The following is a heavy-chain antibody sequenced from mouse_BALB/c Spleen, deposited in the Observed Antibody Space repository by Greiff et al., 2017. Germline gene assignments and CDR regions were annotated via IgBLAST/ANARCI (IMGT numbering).Heavy chain of an antibody. Sequence: EVMLVESGGGLVQPGGSRKLSCAASGFTFSSFGMHWVRQAPEKGLEWVAYISSGSSTIYYADTVKGRFTISRDNPKNTLFLQMTSLRSEDTAMYYCARSDRSAWFAYWGQGTLVTVSA. CDR3: ARSDRSAWFAY. CDR2: ISSGSSTI. D-gene: IGHD2-14*01. CDR1: GFTFSSFG. J-gene: IGHJ3*01. V-gene: IGHV5-17*02.